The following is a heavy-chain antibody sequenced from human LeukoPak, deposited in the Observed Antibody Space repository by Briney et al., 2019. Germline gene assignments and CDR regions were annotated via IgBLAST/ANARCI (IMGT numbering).Heavy chain of an antibody. J-gene: IGHJ4*02. CDR2: INPNSGGT. Sequence: ASVKVSCKASGYTFTGHYMHWVRQAPGQGLEWMGWINPNSGGTNYAQKFQGRVTMTRDTSISTAYMELSGLRSDDTAVYYCARDPGRGWSFDCWGQGTLVTVSS. CDR1: GYTFTGHY. CDR3: ARDPGRGWSFDC. V-gene: IGHV1-2*02. D-gene: IGHD6-19*01.